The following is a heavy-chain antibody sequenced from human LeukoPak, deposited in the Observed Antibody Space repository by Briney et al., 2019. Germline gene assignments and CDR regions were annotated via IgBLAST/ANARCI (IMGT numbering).Heavy chain of an antibody. CDR3: ARDRGYSYGYRYYYYGMDV. CDR2: ISYDGSNK. D-gene: IGHD5-18*01. V-gene: IGHV3-30*03. J-gene: IGHJ6*02. Sequence: QPGRSLRLSCAASGLTFSSYGMHWVRQAPGKGLEWVAVISYDGSNKYYADSVKGRFTISRDNSKNTLYLQMNSLRAEDTAVYYCARDRGYSYGYRYYYYGMDVWGQGTTVTVSS. CDR1: GLTFSSYG.